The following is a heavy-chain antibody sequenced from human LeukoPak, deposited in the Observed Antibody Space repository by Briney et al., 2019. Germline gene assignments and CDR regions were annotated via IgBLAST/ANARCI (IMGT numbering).Heavy chain of an antibody. D-gene: IGHD3-10*01. J-gene: IGHJ4*02. V-gene: IGHV3-23*01. CDR1: GFTFSNFV. Sequence: GGSLRLSCTASGFTFSNFVMSWVRQAPGKGLEWVSSISDSGGTIYHTDSVKGRFTTSRDNSKKTLYLQMNSLRAEDTAVYYGAKDRGIRGGRGFDSWGQGTLVTVSS. CDR3: AKDRGIRGGRGFDS. CDR2: ISDSGGTI.